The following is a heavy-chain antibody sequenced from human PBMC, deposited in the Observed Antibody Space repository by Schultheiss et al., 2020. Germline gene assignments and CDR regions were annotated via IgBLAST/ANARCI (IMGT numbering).Heavy chain of an antibody. CDR1: GGSFSGYY. V-gene: IGHV4-34*01. CDR3: AVEVVGNAFDI. Sequence: SETLSLTCAVYGGSFSGYYWSWIRQPPGKGLEWIGEITHSGSTNHNPSLKSRVTISVDTSKNQFSLKLSSVTAADTAVYYCAVEVVGNAFDIWGQGTMVTVSS. CDR2: ITHSGST. D-gene: IGHD2-15*01. J-gene: IGHJ3*02.